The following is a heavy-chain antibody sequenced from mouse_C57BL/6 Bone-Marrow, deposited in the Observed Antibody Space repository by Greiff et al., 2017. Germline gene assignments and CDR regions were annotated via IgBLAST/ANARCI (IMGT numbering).Heavy chain of an antibody. Sequence: QVQLQQPGAELVKPGASVKMSCKASGYTFTSYWINWVKQRPGQGLEWIGDIYPGSGSTNYNEKFKSKATLTVDTSSSPAYLQLSSLTSEDSADYYCASPLFAYWGQGTLVTVSA. V-gene: IGHV1-55*01. CDR1: GYTFTSYW. CDR2: IYPGSGST. J-gene: IGHJ3*01. CDR3: ASPLFAY.